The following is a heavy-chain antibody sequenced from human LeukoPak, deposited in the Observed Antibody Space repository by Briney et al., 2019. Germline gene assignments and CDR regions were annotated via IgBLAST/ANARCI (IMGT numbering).Heavy chain of an antibody. Sequence: ASVKVSCKASGYTFTSYGISWVRQAPGQGLESMGWISAYNGNTNYAQKLQGRVTMTTDTSTSTAYMELRSLRSDDTAVYYCAREGWYSSSWPDAFDIWGQGTMVTVSS. V-gene: IGHV1-18*01. CDR2: ISAYNGNT. CDR1: GYTFTSYG. D-gene: IGHD6-13*01. J-gene: IGHJ3*02. CDR3: AREGWYSSSWPDAFDI.